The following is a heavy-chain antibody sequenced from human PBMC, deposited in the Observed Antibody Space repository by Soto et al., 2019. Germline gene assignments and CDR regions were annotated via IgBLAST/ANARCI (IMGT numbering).Heavy chain of an antibody. CDR1: GGSISSYY. CDR2: FYYSGST. J-gene: IGHJ4*02. D-gene: IGHD2-2*01. V-gene: IGHV4-59*08. Sequence: SETLSLTCTVSGGSISSYYWSWIRQPPGKGLEWIGYFYYSGSTDSNPSLKSRVTISVDTSKNQFSLKLSSVTAADTAVYHCARHSTIYRKSLPYWGQGTLVTVS. CDR3: ARHSTIYRKSLPY.